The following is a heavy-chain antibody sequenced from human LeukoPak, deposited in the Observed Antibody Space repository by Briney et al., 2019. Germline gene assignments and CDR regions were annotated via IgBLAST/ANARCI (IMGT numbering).Heavy chain of an antibody. CDR1: GGSISSGDYY. J-gene: IGHJ2*01. CDR2: IYYSGST. D-gene: IGHD2-21*02. Sequence: SGTLSLTCTVSGGSISSGDYYWSWIRQPPGKGLEWIGYIYYSGSTYYNPSLKSRVTISVDTSKNQFSLKLSSVTAADTAVYYCARTGDYCGGDCYPDWYFDLWGRGTLVTVSS. CDR3: ARTGDYCGGDCYPDWYFDL. V-gene: IGHV4-30-4*01.